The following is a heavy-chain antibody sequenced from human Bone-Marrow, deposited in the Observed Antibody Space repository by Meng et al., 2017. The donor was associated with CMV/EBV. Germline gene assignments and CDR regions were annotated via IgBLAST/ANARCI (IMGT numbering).Heavy chain of an antibody. CDR1: GGTFNRYA. V-gene: IGHV1-18*01. CDR3: ARVKYYDCWSGYFNGFDS. Sequence: ASVKVSCKASGGTFNRYAISWVRQAPGQGLEWMGWIIAYNGNTNYAQKLQGRVTMTTDTSTSTAYMELRSLRSDDTAVYYCARVKYYDCWSGYFNGFDSWGQGTLVTGSS. CDR2: IIAYNGNT. J-gene: IGHJ5*01. D-gene: IGHD3-3*01.